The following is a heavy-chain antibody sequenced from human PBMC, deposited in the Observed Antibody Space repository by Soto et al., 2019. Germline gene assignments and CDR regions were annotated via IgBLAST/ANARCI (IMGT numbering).Heavy chain of an antibody. V-gene: IGHV1-69*13. D-gene: IGHD6-6*01. CDR3: ARGRYSSSPYNWFDP. J-gene: IGHJ5*02. Sequence: VASVKVSCKASGGTFSSYAISWVRQAPGQGLEWMGGIIPIFGTANYAQKFQGRVTITADESTSTAYMGLSSLRSEDTAVYYCARGRYSSSPYNWFDPWGQGTMVTVYS. CDR2: IIPIFGTA. CDR1: GGTFSSYA.